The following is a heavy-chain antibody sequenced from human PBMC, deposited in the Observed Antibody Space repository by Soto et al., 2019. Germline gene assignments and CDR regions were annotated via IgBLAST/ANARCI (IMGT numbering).Heavy chain of an antibody. Sequence: GASVKVSCKASGGTFSSYDISWVRQAPGQGLEWMGGLIPNIGTANYAQKFQGRVTITADESTTTAYMELSSLRSEDTAVYYCARGGPVLRFVYWLWDFDPWGQGTLVTVSS. D-gene: IGHD3-3*01. V-gene: IGHV1-69*13. J-gene: IGHJ5*02. CDR1: GGTFSSYD. CDR3: ARGGPVLRFVYWLWDFDP. CDR2: LIPNIGTA.